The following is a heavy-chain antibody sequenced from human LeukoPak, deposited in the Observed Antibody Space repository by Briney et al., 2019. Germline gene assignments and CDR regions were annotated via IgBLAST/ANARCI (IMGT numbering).Heavy chain of an antibody. CDR3: ARHRRQDYYDSSGSLDY. V-gene: IGHV4-59*08. CDR2: IYDSGST. D-gene: IGHD3-22*01. J-gene: IGHJ4*02. CDR1: GGSISSYY. Sequence: SETLSLTSTVSGGSISSYYWSWIRQPPGKGLEWIGYIYDSGSTNYNPSLKSRVTISVDTSKNQFSLKLSSVTAADTAVYYCARHRRQDYYDSSGSLDYWGQGTLVTVSS.